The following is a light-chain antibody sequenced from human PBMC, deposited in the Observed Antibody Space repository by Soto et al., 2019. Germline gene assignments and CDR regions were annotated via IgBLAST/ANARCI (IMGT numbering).Light chain of an antibody. Sequence: EIVLTQSPGTLSLSPGERATLSCRASRNFISSYLAWYKQKPGQAPRLLIYNASSRATGIPDMFSGSRSGTDFTLTISRLEPEDFAVYYCQQYVSSPRTFGQGTKVDIK. CDR2: NAS. CDR3: QQYVSSPRT. CDR1: RNFISSY. V-gene: IGKV3-20*01. J-gene: IGKJ1*01.